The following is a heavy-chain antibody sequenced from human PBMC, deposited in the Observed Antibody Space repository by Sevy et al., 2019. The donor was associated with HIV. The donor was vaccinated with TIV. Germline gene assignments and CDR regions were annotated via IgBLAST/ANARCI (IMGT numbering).Heavy chain of an antibody. CDR3: AKDGPGVIRGCALDI. CDR2: ISGDASTT. J-gene: IGHJ3*02. CDR1: GFTFSRYA. V-gene: IGHV3-23*01. D-gene: IGHD3-10*01. Sequence: GGSLRLSCAASGFTFSRYAMSWVRHAPGKGLEWISIISGDASTTYYADSVKGRFTISRDNSKNTLSLQMNSLRPDDTAVYYSAKDGPGVIRGCALDIWGQGTMVTVSS.